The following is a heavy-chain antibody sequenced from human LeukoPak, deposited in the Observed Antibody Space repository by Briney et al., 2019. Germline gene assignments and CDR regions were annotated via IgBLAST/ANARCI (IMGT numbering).Heavy chain of an antibody. D-gene: IGHD3-16*01. V-gene: IGHV3-7*01. J-gene: IGHJ4*02. CDR1: GFIFSDYW. CDR3: ARYDGGVAIDY. Sequence: PGGSLRLSCSASGFIFSDYWMSWVRQAPGKGLEWVANIKEDGSDKYYVDSVKGRFTISRHNAENSLYLQMNSLRAEDTAVYYCARYDGGVAIDYWGQGTLVTVSS. CDR2: IKEDGSDK.